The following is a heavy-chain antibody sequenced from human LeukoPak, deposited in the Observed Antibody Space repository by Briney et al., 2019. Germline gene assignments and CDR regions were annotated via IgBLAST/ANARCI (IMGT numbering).Heavy chain of an antibody. Sequence: GGSLRLSCAASGFPFSSSAMSWVRQAAGKGLEWVSGLSGSGTSTYYADSVKGRFTISRDNSKNMMYLQMNSLRAEDTAIYYCAKVRVGATIDDWGQGTLVTVSS. CDR2: LSGSGTST. CDR1: GFPFSSSA. J-gene: IGHJ4*02. D-gene: IGHD1-26*01. CDR3: AKVRVGATIDD. V-gene: IGHV3-23*01.